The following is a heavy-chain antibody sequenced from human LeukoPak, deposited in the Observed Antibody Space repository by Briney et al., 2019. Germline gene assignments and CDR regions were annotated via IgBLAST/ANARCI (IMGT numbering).Heavy chain of an antibody. CDR3: ARATPLRHCSSTSCYTTWFDP. J-gene: IGHJ5*02. CDR2: INPSGGST. D-gene: IGHD2-2*02. V-gene: IGHV1-46*01. Sequence: ASVKVSCKASGYTFTSYYMHWVRQAPGQGLEWMGIINPSGGSTSYAQKFQGRVTMTRDTSTSTVYMELSSLRSEDTAVCYCARATPLRHCSSTSCYTTWFDPWGQGTLVTVSS. CDR1: GYTFTSYY.